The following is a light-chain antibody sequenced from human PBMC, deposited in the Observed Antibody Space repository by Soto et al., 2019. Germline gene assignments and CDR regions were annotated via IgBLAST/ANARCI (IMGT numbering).Light chain of an antibody. CDR1: ENVSNNY. CDR3: HQYGSSTTYN. Sequence: EVVLTQSPGTLSLSPGERATLSCRASENVSNNYLAWYQQKPCQAPRLLIFGSSDRAAGIPDRFSGSGSGQDFTLTSISLAPEDFAVYDRHQYGSSTTYNSGHGTKLEIK. J-gene: IGKJ2*01. CDR2: GSS. V-gene: IGKV3-20*01.